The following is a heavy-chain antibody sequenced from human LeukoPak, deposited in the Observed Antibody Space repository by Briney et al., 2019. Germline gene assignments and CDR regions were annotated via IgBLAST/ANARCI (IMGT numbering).Heavy chain of an antibody. J-gene: IGHJ5*02. CDR3: ARDLLTGYNWFNP. V-gene: IGHV1-69*05. Sequence: SVKVSCKASGGTFSSYAISWVRQAPGQGLEWMGRIIPIFGTANYAQKFQGRVTITTDESTSTAYMELSSLRSEDTAVYYCARDLLTGYNWFNPWGQGTLVTVSS. CDR1: GGTFSSYA. CDR2: IIPIFGTA. D-gene: IGHD1-1*01.